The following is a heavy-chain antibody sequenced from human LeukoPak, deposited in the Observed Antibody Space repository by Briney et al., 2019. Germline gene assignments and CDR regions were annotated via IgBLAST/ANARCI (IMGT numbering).Heavy chain of an antibody. D-gene: IGHD4-17*01. J-gene: IGHJ6*02. CDR3: AKPTVTTKFAGMDV. CDR1: GFTFSSYA. CDR2: ISGSGGST. Sequence: GGSLRLSCAASGFTFSSYAMSWVRQAPGKGLEWVSAISGSGGSTYYADSVEGRFTISRDNSKNTLYLQMNSLRAEDTAVYYCAKPTVTTKFAGMDVWGQGTTVTVSS. V-gene: IGHV3-23*01.